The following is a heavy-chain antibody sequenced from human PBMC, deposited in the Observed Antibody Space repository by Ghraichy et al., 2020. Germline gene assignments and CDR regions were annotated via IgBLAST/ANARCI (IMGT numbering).Heavy chain of an antibody. CDR1: GGSIRSYY. Sequence: SETLSLTCTVSGGSIRSYYWSWIRQPAGKGLEWIGRIYTSGSTNYNPSLKSRVTMSVDTSKNQFSLKLSSVTAADTAVYYCARDLDTGSFYYYYGMDVWGQGTTVTVSS. CDR3: ARDLDTGSFYYYYGMDV. D-gene: IGHD3-10*01. V-gene: IGHV4-4*07. CDR2: IYTSGST. J-gene: IGHJ6*02.